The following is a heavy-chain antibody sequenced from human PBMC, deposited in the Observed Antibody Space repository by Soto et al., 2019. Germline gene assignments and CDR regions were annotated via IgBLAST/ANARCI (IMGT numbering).Heavy chain of an antibody. CDR2: INHSGST. CDR3: ARVNLELGWKRDAFDI. D-gene: IGHD7-27*01. J-gene: IGHJ3*02. CDR1: GGSFSGYY. V-gene: IGHV4-34*01. Sequence: SETLSLTCAVYGGSFSGYYWSWIRQPPGKGLEWIGEINHSGSTNYNPSLKSRVTISVDTSKNQFSLKLSSVTAADTAVYYCARVNLELGWKRDAFDIWGQGTMVTVSS.